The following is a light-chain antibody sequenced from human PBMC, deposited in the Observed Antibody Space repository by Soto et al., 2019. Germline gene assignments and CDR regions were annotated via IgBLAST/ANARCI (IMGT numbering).Light chain of an antibody. J-gene: IGLJ1*01. V-gene: IGLV2-8*01. CDR2: EVN. CDR1: SSDVGGYNY. Sequence: QSVLTQPPSASGSPGQSVTISCIGTSSDVGGYNYVSWYQQYPGKVPKLMIYEVNKRPSGVPDRFSGSKSGNTASLTVSGLHAEDEADYYCTSYAGGNNVFGTGTKLTVL. CDR3: TSYAGGNNV.